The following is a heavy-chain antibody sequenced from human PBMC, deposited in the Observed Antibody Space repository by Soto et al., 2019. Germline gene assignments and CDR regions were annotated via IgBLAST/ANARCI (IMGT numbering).Heavy chain of an antibody. D-gene: IGHD5-12*01. V-gene: IGHV6-1*01. J-gene: IGHJ4*02. CDR1: GDSVSSNSAA. Sequence: SQTLSLTCAISGDSVSSNSAAWNWIRQSPSRGLEWLGRTYYRSKWYNDYAVSVKSRITINPDTSKNQFSLQLNSVTPEDTAVYYCAIDFGDLSGYAKTERNFDYWGQGTLVTVSS. CDR3: AIDFGDLSGYAKTERNFDY. CDR2: TYYRSKWYN.